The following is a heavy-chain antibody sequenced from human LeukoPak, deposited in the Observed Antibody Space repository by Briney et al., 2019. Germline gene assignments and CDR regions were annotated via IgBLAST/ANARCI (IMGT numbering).Heavy chain of an antibody. Sequence: GESLKISCKGSGYSFTNYWIGWVRQMPGRGLEWMGIIYPGDSDTTYSPSFQGQVTISADKSISTAFLQWSSLKASDTAMYYCVRPGVGATTFNAFDMWGQGTMVAVSS. J-gene: IGHJ3*02. CDR2: IYPGDSDT. V-gene: IGHV5-51*01. CDR3: VRPGVGATTFNAFDM. D-gene: IGHD1-26*01. CDR1: GYSFTNYW.